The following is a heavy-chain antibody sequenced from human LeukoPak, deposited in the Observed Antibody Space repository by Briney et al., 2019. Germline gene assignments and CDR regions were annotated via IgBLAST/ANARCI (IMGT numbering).Heavy chain of an antibody. CDR1: GFTFGPYT. J-gene: IGHJ4*02. D-gene: IGHD1-26*01. CDR3: ASGMRVGPNI. Sequence: GGSLRLSCAASGFTFGPYTMNWVRQAPGKGLEWVPYISSSSDTIYYADSVKGRFTISRDNGKNSLYLQMNSLRAEDTAVYYCASGMRVGPNIWGQGTLVTVSS. CDR2: ISSSSDTI. V-gene: IGHV3-48*04.